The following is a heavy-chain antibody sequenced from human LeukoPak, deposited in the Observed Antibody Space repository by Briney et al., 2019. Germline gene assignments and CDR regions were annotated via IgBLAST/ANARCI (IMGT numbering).Heavy chain of an antibody. V-gene: IGHV3-48*01. Sequence: GGSLRLSCAASGFTFSSYSMNWVRQAPGKGLEWVSYISSSSSTIYYADSVKGRFTISRDNAKNSLYLQMNSLRAEDTAVYYCAREVSGSYSETYFDYWGQGTLVTVSS. CDR2: ISSSSSTI. CDR3: AREVSGSYSETYFDY. J-gene: IGHJ4*02. CDR1: GFTFSSYS. D-gene: IGHD1-26*01.